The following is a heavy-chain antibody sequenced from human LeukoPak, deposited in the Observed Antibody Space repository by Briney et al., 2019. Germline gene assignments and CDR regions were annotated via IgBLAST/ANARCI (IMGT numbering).Heavy chain of an antibody. CDR1: GYTFTSYG. J-gene: IGHJ4*02. CDR3: ARQAVPSYYDSSGYDY. D-gene: IGHD3-22*01. V-gene: IGHV1-18*01. CDR2: ISACNGNT. Sequence: ASVKVSCKASGYTFTSYGISWVRQAPGQGLEWMGWISACNGNTIYAQKLQGRVTMTTDTSTSTAYMELRSLRSDDTAVYYCARQAVPSYYDSSGYDYWGQGTLVTVSS.